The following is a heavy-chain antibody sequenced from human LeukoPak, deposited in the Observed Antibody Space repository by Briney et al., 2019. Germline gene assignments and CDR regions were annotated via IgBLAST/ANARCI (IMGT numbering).Heavy chain of an antibody. CDR3: ARGLTMVRGVIPRAAFDY. D-gene: IGHD3-10*01. J-gene: IGHJ4*02. Sequence: KPSETLSLTCAVYGGSFSGYYWSWIRQPPGKGLEWIGEINHSGSTNYNPSLKSRVTISVDTSKNQFSLKLSSVTAADTAVYYCARGLTMVRGVIPRAAFDYWGQGTLVTVSS. V-gene: IGHV4-34*01. CDR2: INHSGST. CDR1: GGSFSGYY.